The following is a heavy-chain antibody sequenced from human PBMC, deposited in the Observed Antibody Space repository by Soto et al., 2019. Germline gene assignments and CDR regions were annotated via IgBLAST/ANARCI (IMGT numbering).Heavy chain of an antibody. V-gene: IGHV1-69*06. J-gene: IGHJ6*02. CDR2: IIPIFGTA. CDR1: GGTFSSYA. CDR3: ARGLAARPDYYYYGMDV. Sequence: GASVKVSCKASGGTFSSYAISWVRQAPGQGLEWMGGIIPIFGTANYAQKFQGRVTITADKSTSTAYMELSSLRSEDTAVYYCARGLAARPDYYYYGMDVWGQGTTVTVSS. D-gene: IGHD6-6*01.